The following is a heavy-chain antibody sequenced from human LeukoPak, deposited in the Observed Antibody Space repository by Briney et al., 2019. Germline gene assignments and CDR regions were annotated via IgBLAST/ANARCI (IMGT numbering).Heavy chain of an antibody. Sequence: GGSLRLSCAASGFTFSSYSMNWVRQAPGKGLEWVSYISSSSTYIYYADSVKGRFTISRDNAKNSLYLQMNSLRADDTAVYYCARVAEAAAFDYWGQGTLVTVSS. CDR1: GFTFSSYS. CDR3: ARVAEAAAFDY. V-gene: IGHV3-21*05. J-gene: IGHJ4*02. D-gene: IGHD6-13*01. CDR2: ISSSSTYI.